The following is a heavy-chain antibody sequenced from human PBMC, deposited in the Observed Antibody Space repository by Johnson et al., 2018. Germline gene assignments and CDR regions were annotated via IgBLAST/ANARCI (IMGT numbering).Heavy chain of an antibody. CDR3: ARDGRWPHGAFDI. CDR2: IFSGGST. V-gene: IGHV3-53*01. J-gene: IGHJ3*02. Sequence: VQLVESGGGLIQXGGSLRLXCAASGFTVSGNYMTWVRQAPGRGLEWVSIIFSGGSTFYADSVKGRFTISRDSSKNTILLQLNSLRADDPAVYYCARDGRWPHGAFDIWGQGTMVTVSS. D-gene: IGHD5-24*01. CDR1: GFTVSGNY.